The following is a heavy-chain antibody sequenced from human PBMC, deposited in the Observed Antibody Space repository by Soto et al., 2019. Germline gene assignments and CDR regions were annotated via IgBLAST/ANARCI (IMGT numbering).Heavy chain of an antibody. Sequence: EVQLVESGGGLVQPGRSLRLSCASSGFTFDDYAMHWVRQPPGKGLEWVSGISWDGSRAGYADSVKGRFTISRDNARNSLYLQINSLRPEDTALYYCAKDSGGPDYGDYGFDSWGQGTLITVSS. CDR2: ISWDGSRA. D-gene: IGHD4-17*01. CDR1: GFTFDDYA. J-gene: IGHJ4*02. V-gene: IGHV3-9*01. CDR3: AKDSGGPDYGDYGFDS.